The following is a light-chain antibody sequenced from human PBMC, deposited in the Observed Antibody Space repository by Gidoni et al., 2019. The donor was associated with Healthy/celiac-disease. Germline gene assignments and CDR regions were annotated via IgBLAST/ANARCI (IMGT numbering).Light chain of an antibody. V-gene: IGKV3-11*01. Sequence: EIVLTQSPATLSLSPGERATLSCRASQSVSSYLAWYQQKPVQAPRLLIYDASNRATGIPARFSGSGSGTDFTLTISSLEPEDFAGYYCQQRSNWPLTFGGGTKVEIK. CDR3: QQRSNWPLT. J-gene: IGKJ4*01. CDR1: QSVSSY. CDR2: DAS.